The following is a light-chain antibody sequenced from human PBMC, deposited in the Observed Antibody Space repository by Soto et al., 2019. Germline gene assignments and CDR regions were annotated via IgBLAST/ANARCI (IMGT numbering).Light chain of an antibody. CDR2: KAS. Sequence: IQMTQSPSTLSASVGDRVTITCRVSQSISSWLAWYQQKPGKAPKLLIYKASSLESGVPSRFSGSGSGTEFTLTISSLQPDDFATYYCQQYNSYPYTFGQGTKVDIK. CDR1: QSISSW. V-gene: IGKV1-5*03. J-gene: IGKJ2*01. CDR3: QQYNSYPYT.